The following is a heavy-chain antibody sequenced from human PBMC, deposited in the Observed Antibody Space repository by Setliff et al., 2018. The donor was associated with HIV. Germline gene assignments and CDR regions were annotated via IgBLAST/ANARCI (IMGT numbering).Heavy chain of an antibody. D-gene: IGHD4-17*01. J-gene: IGHJ4*02. CDR1: GFTFSDYY. V-gene: IGHV3-11*01. Sequence: GGSLRLSCAASGFTFSDYYMSWLRQAPGKGLEWVSYISRDGNTIYYADSVKGRFTISRDNAKNSLYLQLNSLRPEDTAVYYCARDIDEDYGSTSFDYWGQGILVTVSS. CDR2: ISRDGNTI. CDR3: ARDIDEDYGSTSFDY.